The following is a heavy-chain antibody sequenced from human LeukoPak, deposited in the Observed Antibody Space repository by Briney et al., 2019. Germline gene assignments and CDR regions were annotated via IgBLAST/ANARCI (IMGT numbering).Heavy chain of an antibody. CDR3: ARALWGGGIRRFDY. V-gene: IGHV4-38-2*01. Sequence: SETLSLTCAVSGYSISSGYYWGWIRQPPGKGLEWIGSIYHSGSTYYNPSLKSRVTISVDTSKNQFSLKLSSVTAADTAVYYCARALWGGGIRRFDYWGQGTLVTVSS. CDR2: IYHSGST. D-gene: IGHD3-16*01. CDR1: GYSISSGYY. J-gene: IGHJ4*02.